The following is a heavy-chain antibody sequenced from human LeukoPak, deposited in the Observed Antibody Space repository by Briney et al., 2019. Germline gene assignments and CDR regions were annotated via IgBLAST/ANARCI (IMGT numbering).Heavy chain of an antibody. CDR2: IHPRRGDT. Sequence: ASVKVSCKTSGYSFTAFYIHWVRQAPGQGLEWMGWIHPRRGDTNYAQKFQGRVTMTRDTSISTAYLDLSSLRSDDTALYYCAGGITGGDYWGQGTLVTVSS. J-gene: IGHJ4*02. CDR1: GYSFTAFY. CDR3: AGGITGGDY. V-gene: IGHV1-2*02. D-gene: IGHD1-14*01.